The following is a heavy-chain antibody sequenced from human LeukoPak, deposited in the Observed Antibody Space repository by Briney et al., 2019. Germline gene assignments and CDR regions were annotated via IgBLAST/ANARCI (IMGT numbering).Heavy chain of an antibody. V-gene: IGHV4-34*01. CDR2: INHSGST. J-gene: IGHJ6*03. D-gene: IGHD4-11*01. CDR1: GGSFSGYY. CDR3: ARGTDYPYYYYYYMDV. Sequence: SETLSLTCAVYGGSFSGYYWSWIRQPPGKGLEWIGEINHSGSTNYNPSLKSRVTISVDTSKNQFSLKLSSVTAADTAVYYCARGTDYPYYYYYYMDVWGKGTTVTVSS.